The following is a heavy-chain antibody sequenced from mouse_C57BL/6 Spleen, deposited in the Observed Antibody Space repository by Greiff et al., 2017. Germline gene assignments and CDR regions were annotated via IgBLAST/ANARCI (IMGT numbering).Heavy chain of an antibody. D-gene: IGHD3-3*01. V-gene: IGHV5-17*01. CDR2: ISSGSSTI. Sequence: EVHLVESGGGLVKPGGSLKLSCAASGFTFSDYGMPWVRQAPEKGLEWVADISSGSSTIYYADTVKGRFTVSRDNAKNTLFLQMTILGSGDTAMYYCERKGCDGDAMDYWGQGTSVTVSS. J-gene: IGHJ4*01. CDR3: ERKGCDGDAMDY. CDR1: GFTFSDYG.